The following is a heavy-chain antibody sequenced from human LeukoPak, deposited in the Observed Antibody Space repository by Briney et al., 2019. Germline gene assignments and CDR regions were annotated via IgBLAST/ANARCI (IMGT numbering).Heavy chain of an antibody. Sequence: SETLSLTCTVSGGSISSSSYYWGWIRQPPGKGLEWIGSIYYSGSTYYNPSLRSRVTISVDTSKNQFSLKLSSVTAADTAVYYCPRTVGATYLIWGQGTMVTVSS. D-gene: IGHD1-26*01. V-gene: IGHV4-39*07. CDR2: IYYSGST. J-gene: IGHJ3*02. CDR3: PRTVGATYLI. CDR1: GGSISSSSYY.